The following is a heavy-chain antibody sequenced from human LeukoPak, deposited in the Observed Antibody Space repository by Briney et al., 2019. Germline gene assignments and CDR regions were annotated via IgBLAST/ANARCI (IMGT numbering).Heavy chain of an antibody. CDR1: GGSISSSSYY. CDR3: ASIDYYDSSGHDY. D-gene: IGHD3-22*01. V-gene: IGHV4-39*07. J-gene: IGHJ4*02. Sequence: SETLSLTCTVSGGSISSSSYYWGWIRQPPGKGLEWIGSIYYSGSTYYNPSLKSRVTISVDTSKNQFSLKLSSVTAADTAVYYCASIDYYDSSGHDYWGQGTLVTVSS. CDR2: IYYSGST.